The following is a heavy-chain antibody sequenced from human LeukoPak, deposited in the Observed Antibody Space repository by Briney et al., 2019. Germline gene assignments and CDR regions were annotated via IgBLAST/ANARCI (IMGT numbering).Heavy chain of an antibody. CDR2: ISSRGDTI. V-gene: IGHV3-48*01. Sequence: GGSLRLSCAAPGFTVSSNYMSWVRQAPGKGLEWVSSISSRGDTIDYADSVKGRFTISRDDAKNSLYLQMNSLRAEDTAVYYCARSPSSFDPWGQGALVTVSS. CDR3: ARSPSSFDP. D-gene: IGHD3-16*02. J-gene: IGHJ5*02. CDR1: GFTVSSNY.